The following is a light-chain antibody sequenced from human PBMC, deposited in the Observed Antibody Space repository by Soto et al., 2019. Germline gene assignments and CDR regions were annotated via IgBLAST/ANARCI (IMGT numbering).Light chain of an antibody. V-gene: IGLV2-14*01. CDR1: SIDVGGYNY. CDR3: SSYTRSSTHVV. J-gene: IGLJ2*01. CDR2: EVS. Sequence: QSALTQPASVSGSPGQSITISCTGTSIDVGGYNYVSWYQQHPGKAPKLMIYEVSNRPSGVSNRFSGSKSGNTASLTISGLQAEDEADYYCSSYTRSSTHVVFGGGTKLTVL.